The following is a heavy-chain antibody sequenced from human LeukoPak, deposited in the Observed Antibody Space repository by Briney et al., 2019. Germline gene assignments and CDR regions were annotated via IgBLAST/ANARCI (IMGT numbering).Heavy chain of an antibody. Sequence: SETLSLTCTVSGGSISSSSYYWGWIRQPPGKGLEWIGSIYYSGSTYYNPSLKSRVTISVDTSKNHFSLKLNSVTAADTALYYCAREGSSAWHDGFDIWGQGTMVTVSS. D-gene: IGHD6-19*01. CDR1: GGSISSSSYY. J-gene: IGHJ3*02. CDR3: AREGSSAWHDGFDI. V-gene: IGHV4-39*07. CDR2: IYYSGST.